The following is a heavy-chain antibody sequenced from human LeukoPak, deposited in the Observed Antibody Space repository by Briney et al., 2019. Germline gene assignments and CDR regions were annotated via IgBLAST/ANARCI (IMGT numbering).Heavy chain of an antibody. D-gene: IGHD2-15*01. V-gene: IGHV3-21*01. CDR1: GFTFSGYS. J-gene: IGHJ4*02. CDR2: TSSSSSYI. CDR3: ARPYCSGGSCTYYFDY. Sequence: PGGSLRLSCAASGFTFSGYSMNWVRQAPGKGLEWVSSTSSSSSYIYYADSVKGRFTISRDNAKNSLYLQMNSLRAEDTAVYYCARPYCSGGSCTYYFDYWGQGTLVTVSS.